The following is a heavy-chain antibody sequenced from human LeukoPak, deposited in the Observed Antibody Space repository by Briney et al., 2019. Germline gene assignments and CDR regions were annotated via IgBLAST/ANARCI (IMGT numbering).Heavy chain of an antibody. Sequence: SVKVSCKGFVERPYRFAISCVREAPGQGLEWMGRIIPILGRANYAQKYQGRVTTSAEKFTSTAYMEVRKLTSEDTAVYYCAIPSTARWTAGHWYFDLWGRGTLVTVSS. J-gene: IGHJ2*01. CDR3: AIPSTARWTAGHWYFDL. D-gene: IGHD4-17*01. V-gene: IGHV1-69*04. CDR2: IIPILGRA. CDR1: VERPYRFA.